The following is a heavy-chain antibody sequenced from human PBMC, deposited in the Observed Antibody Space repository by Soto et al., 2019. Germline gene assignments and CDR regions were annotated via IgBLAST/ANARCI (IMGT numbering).Heavy chain of an antibody. Sequence: GGSLRLSCAASGFTVISNYMSWVRQAPGKGLEWVSVIYSGGSTYYADSVKGRFTISRDNSKNTLYLQMNSLRAEDTAVYYCARAPGYCSGGSCYYYYYGMDVWGQGT. J-gene: IGHJ6*02. D-gene: IGHD2-15*01. CDR1: GFTVISNY. CDR2: IYSGGST. CDR3: ARAPGYCSGGSCYYYYYGMDV. V-gene: IGHV3-66*01.